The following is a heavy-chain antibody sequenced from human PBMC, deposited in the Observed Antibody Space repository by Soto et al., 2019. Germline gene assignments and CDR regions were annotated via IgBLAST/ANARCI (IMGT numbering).Heavy chain of an antibody. CDR3: ARGRGYSDGIDY. Sequence: VASVKVSCKASGYTFTSLDINWVRQATGQGLEWMGWMNPNSGSTGSAQKFQGGVAMTRDTSINTAYMELSSLRSDDTAVYYCARGRGYSDGIDYWGQGTLVTVSS. CDR2: MNPNSGST. D-gene: IGHD2-15*01. CDR1: GYTFTSLD. V-gene: IGHV1-8*01. J-gene: IGHJ4*02.